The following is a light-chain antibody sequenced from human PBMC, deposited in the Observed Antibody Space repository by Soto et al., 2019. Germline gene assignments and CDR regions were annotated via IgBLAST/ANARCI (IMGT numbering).Light chain of an antibody. J-gene: IGLJ1*01. V-gene: IGLV1-51*01. Sequence: QSVLPQPPSVSAAPGQEVTISCSGSSSNVGHNSVSWYQQLPGTAPKLLIYDDNKRPSGIPARFSGSKSGSSATLGITGLQTGVEADYYCGAWDDRLTVYVFGSGNKVTVL. CDR3: GAWDDRLTVYV. CDR1: SSNVGHNS. CDR2: DDN.